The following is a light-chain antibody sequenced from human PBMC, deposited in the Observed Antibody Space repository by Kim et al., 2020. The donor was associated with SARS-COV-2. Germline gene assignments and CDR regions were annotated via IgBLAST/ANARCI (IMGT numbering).Light chain of an antibody. CDR2: GAS. CDR3: QQYNNWPMYT. V-gene: IGKV3-15*01. CDR1: QTVSSN. J-gene: IGKJ2*01. Sequence: VSPGERATLSCRASQTVSSNLAWYQQKPGQAPRLLIYGASTRVTGVPARFSGSGSGTEFSLTISSLQSEDFAVYYCQQYNNWPMYTFGQGTKLEI.